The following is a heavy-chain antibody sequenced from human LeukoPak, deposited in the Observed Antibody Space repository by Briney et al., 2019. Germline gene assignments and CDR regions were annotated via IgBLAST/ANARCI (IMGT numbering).Heavy chain of an antibody. J-gene: IGHJ6*02. V-gene: IGHV4-39*02. D-gene: IGHD2-8*01. Sequence: SETLSLTCTVSGGSISSSSYYWGWIRQPPGKGLEWIGSIYYSGSTYYNPSLKSRVTISVDTSKNQFSLKLSSVTAADTAVYYCAREGSVYAQYYGMDVWGQGTTVTVSS. CDR2: IYYSGST. CDR3: AREGSVYAQYYGMDV. CDR1: GGSISSSSYY.